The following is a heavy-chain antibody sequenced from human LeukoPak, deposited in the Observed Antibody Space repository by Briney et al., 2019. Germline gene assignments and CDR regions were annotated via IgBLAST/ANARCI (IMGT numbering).Heavy chain of an antibody. J-gene: IGHJ5*02. V-gene: IGHV4-59*01. CDR2: IYYNGST. CDR3: ARGSRSWLDP. D-gene: IGHD3-10*01. CDR1: GGSIDTYY. Sequence: SETLSLTCTVSGGSIDTYYWNWIRQPPGKGLEWIGYIYYNGSTKYNPSLQSRVTISIETSKSQLSLKLSSVTAADTAVYYCARGSRSWLDPWGQGTRVTVSS.